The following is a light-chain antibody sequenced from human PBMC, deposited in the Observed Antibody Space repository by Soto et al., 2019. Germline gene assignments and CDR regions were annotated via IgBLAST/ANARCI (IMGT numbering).Light chain of an antibody. Sequence: QSVLTQPASVSGSPGQSITISCTGSGRDIGAYDYVSWYQQHPGKAPKLLIYGVKNRPSGVSYRFSASKSAFTASLTISGLQAEGEAHYSCSSYTTSYFDVFGPGTKVTVL. CDR2: GVK. J-gene: IGLJ1*01. CDR1: GRDIGAYDY. CDR3: SSYTTSYFDV. V-gene: IGLV2-14*01.